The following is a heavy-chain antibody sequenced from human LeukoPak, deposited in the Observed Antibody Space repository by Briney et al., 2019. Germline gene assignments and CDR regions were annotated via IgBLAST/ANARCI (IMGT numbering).Heavy chain of an antibody. CDR2: IRGSGGST. Sequence: GGSLRLSCAASGFTFSSYAMSWVRQAPGQGLEWVSSIRGSGGSTYSADSVKGRFIISRDNSKNTLYLQMNSLRAEDTAVYYCANEDWFDPWGQGTLVTVSS. CDR3: ANEDWFDP. CDR1: GFTFSSYA. J-gene: IGHJ5*02. V-gene: IGHV3-23*01.